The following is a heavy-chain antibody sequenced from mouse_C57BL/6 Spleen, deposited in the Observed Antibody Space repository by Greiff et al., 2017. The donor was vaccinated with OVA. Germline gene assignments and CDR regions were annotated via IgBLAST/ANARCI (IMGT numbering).Heavy chain of an antibody. V-gene: IGHV14-1*01. Sequence: VQLQQSGAELVRPGASVKLSCTASGFNIKDYYMHWVKQRPEQGLEWIGRIDPEDGDTEYAPKFQGKATMTADTSSNTAYLQLSSLTSEDTAVYYCTPVYYYGSSSFAYWGQGTLVTVSA. J-gene: IGHJ3*01. CDR2: IDPEDGDT. D-gene: IGHD1-1*01. CDR3: TPVYYYGSSSFAY. CDR1: GFNIKDYY.